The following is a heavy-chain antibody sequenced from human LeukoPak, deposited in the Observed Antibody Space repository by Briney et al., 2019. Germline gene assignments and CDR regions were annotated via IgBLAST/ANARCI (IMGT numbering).Heavy chain of an antibody. D-gene: IGHD3-10*01. V-gene: IGHV3-11*01. CDR2: MGSSGSTI. CDR3: AREGYYYGSASDTPSFDY. J-gene: IGHJ4*02. CDR1: GFTFSEYY. Sequence: GGSLGLFCAASGFTFSEYYMSWVRQAPGKGLEWVSYMGSSGSTIYYADSVKGRFTISRDNAKNSLYLQMNSLRAEDTAEYSCAREGYYYGSASDTPSFDYWGQGTLVTVSS.